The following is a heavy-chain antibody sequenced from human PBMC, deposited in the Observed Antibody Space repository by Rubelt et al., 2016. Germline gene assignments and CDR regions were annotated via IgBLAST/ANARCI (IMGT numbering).Heavy chain of an antibody. V-gene: IGHV3-74*02. CDR3: ARVYSSGWPDY. Sequence: EVQLLESGGGLVQPGGSLRLSCAASGFTFSNYWMHWVRQAPGKGPVWVSRISRDGSGANYADSVEGRFTISRDNAKNTLYLEMNSPRAEDTAVYYCARVYSSGWPDYWGQGTLVTVSS. CDR2: ISRDGSGA. J-gene: IGHJ4*02. D-gene: IGHD6-19*01. CDR1: GFTFSNYW.